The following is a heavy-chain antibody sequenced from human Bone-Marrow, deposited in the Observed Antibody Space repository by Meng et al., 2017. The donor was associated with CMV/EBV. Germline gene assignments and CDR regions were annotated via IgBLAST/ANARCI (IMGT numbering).Heavy chain of an antibody. V-gene: IGHV3-23*01. Sequence: GESLKISCAASGFNFNSYAMSWVRQAPGKGLEWVSAISGSGGSTYYADSVKGRFTISRDNSKNTLYLQMNSLRAEDTAVYYCAKKSGEYYYYGMDVWGQGTTVTVSS. CDR1: GFNFNSYA. J-gene: IGHJ6*02. CDR2: ISGSGGST. CDR3: AKKSGEYYYYGMDV. D-gene: IGHD2-15*01.